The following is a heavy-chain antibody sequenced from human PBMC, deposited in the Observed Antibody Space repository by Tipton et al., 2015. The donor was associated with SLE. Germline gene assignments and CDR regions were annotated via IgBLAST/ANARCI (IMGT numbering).Heavy chain of an antibody. CDR2: IYHSGST. Sequence: TLSLTCAVYGGSFSGYYWSWIRQPPGKGLEWIGEIYHSGSTNYNPSLKSRVTISVDTSKNQFSLKLSSVTAADTAVYYCARANLQWLVQDYWGQGTLVTVSS. CDR3: ARANLQWLVQDY. D-gene: IGHD6-19*01. J-gene: IGHJ4*02. CDR1: GGSFSGYY. V-gene: IGHV4-34*01.